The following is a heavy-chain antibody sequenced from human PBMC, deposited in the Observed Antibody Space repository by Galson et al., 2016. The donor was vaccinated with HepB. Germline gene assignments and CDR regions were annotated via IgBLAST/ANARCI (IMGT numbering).Heavy chain of an antibody. CDR2: LSSRFGTI. D-gene: IGHD1/OR15-1a*01. J-gene: IGHJ4*02. Sequence: SLRLSCAASGFTFSTYSTNWVRQRPGKALEWLSHLSSRFGTIFYADPVKGRFTSSRDNGKNSVFLQLNGLRDDDTALYYCARGLEQPVGHFDVWGQGTLVTVSS. CDR1: GFTFSTYS. CDR3: ARGLEQPVGHFDV. V-gene: IGHV3-48*02.